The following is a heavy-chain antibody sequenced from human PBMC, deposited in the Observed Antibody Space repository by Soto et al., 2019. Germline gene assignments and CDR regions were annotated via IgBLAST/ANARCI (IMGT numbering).Heavy chain of an antibody. CDR2: MNPNSGNT. CDR1: GYTFTSYD. V-gene: IGHV1-8*01. J-gene: IGHJ5*02. Sequence: ASVKVSCKASGYTFTSYDINWVRQATGQGLEWMGWMNPNSGNTGYAQKFQGRVTMTRNTSISTAYMELSSLRSEDTAVYYCARGYMYYDILTGYPSNWFDPWGQGTLVTSPQ. D-gene: IGHD3-9*01. CDR3: ARGYMYYDILTGYPSNWFDP.